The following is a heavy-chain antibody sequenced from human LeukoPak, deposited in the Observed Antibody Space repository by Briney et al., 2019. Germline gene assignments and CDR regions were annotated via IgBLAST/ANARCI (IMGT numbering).Heavy chain of an antibody. CDR1: GGTFSSYT. D-gene: IGHD3-16*01. J-gene: IGHJ4*02. CDR3: ARAPLGSLDY. Sequence: SVRVSCKASGGTFSSYTISWVRQAPGQGLEWMGRIIPILGIANYAQKFQGRVTITADKSTSTAYMELSSLRSEDTAVYYCARAPLGSLDYWAREPWSPSPQ. CDR2: IIPILGIA. V-gene: IGHV1-69*02.